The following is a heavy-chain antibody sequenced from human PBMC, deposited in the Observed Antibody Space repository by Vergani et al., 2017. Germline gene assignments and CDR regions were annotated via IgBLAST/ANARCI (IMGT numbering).Heavy chain of an antibody. CDR2: ISGSGGST. Sequence: VQLVESGGGVVQPGRSLRLSCAASGFTFSSYGMHWVRQAPGKGLEWVSAISGSGGSTYYADSVKGRFTISRDNSKNTLYLQMNSLRAEDTAVYYCAKTRLYNWNPTDYWGQGTLVTVSS. D-gene: IGHD1-1*01. CDR1: GFTFSSYG. CDR3: AKTRLYNWNPTDY. V-gene: IGHV3-23*04. J-gene: IGHJ4*02.